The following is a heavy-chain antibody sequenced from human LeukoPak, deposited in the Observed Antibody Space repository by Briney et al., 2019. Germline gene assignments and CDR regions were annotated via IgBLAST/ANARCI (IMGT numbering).Heavy chain of an antibody. CDR3: AKDMDSYCGGDCHSYPDY. J-gene: IGHJ4*02. V-gene: IGHV3-23*01. Sequence: GGSLRLSCAASGFTFGSYAMYWVRQAPGKGLEWVSGISGSGGSTFYADSVKGRFTISRDNSKNTLYLQMNSLRAEDTAVYYCAKDMDSYCGGDCHSYPDYRGQGTLVTVSS. D-gene: IGHD2-21*02. CDR2: ISGSGGST. CDR1: GFTFGSYA.